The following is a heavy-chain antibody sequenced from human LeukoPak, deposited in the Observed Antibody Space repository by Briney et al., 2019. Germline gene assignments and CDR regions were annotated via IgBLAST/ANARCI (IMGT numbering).Heavy chain of an antibody. Sequence: PSETLSLTCTVSGGSISSYYWSWIRQPAGKGLELIWRIYTSGSTNYNPSLKSRVTMSVDTSKNQFSLKLSSVTAADTAVYYCARDDPYCSGGSCYPSVYMDVWGKGTTVTVSS. CDR3: ARDDPYCSGGSCYPSVYMDV. V-gene: IGHV4-4*07. CDR1: GGSISSYY. CDR2: IYTSGST. J-gene: IGHJ6*03. D-gene: IGHD2-15*01.